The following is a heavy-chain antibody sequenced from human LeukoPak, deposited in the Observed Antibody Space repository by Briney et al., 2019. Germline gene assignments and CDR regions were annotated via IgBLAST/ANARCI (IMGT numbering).Heavy chain of an antibody. J-gene: IGHJ3*02. CDR1: GGSFSGYY. Sequence: PSETLSLTCAVYGGSFSGYYWSWIRQPPGKGLEWIGEINHSGSTNYNPSLKSRVTISVDTSKNQFSLKLSSVTAADTAVYYCARTWVVVVAATHDAFDIWGQGTMVTVSS. CDR2: INHSGST. V-gene: IGHV4-34*01. D-gene: IGHD2-15*01. CDR3: ARTWVVVVAATHDAFDI.